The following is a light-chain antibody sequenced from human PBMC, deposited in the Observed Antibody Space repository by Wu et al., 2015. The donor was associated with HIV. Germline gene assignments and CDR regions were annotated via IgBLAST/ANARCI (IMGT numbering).Light chain of an antibody. Sequence: EIVLTQSPGTLSLSPGERATLSCRASQSVTSSSLAWYQQKPGQAPRLLIYGASSRATGIPDRFSGSGSGTDFTLTISRLEPEDFAVYYCQQYGSSPRTFGKGPRW. CDR1: QSVTSSS. CDR3: QQYGSSPRT. V-gene: IGKV3-20*01. J-gene: IGKJ1*01. CDR2: GAS.